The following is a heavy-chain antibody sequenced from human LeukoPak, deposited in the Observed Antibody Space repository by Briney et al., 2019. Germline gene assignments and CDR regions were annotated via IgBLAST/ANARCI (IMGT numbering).Heavy chain of an antibody. CDR2: ISSSGSTI. CDR1: GFTFSSYE. CDR3: ARDQDGDYLVY. Sequence: GGSLTLSCAASGFTFSSYEMIWVRQAQGQGLEGVLYISSSGSTIYYADSVKGRFTISRDNAKNSLYLQMNSLRAEDTAVYYCARDQDGDYLVYWGQGTLVTVSS. D-gene: IGHD4-17*01. V-gene: IGHV3-48*03. J-gene: IGHJ4*02.